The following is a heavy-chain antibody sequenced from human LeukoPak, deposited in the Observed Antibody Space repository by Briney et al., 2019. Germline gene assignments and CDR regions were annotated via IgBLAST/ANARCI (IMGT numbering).Heavy chain of an antibody. Sequence: SGGSLRLSCAGSGFTFSSYWMHWVRQAPGKGLVWVSRIKSYGSTNHADSVKGRFTISRDNAKNTVSLQMNSLRAEDTGVYYCASGWYFDYWGQGTLVTVSS. CDR3: ASGWYFDY. CDR2: IKSYGST. V-gene: IGHV3-74*01. D-gene: IGHD6-19*01. J-gene: IGHJ4*02. CDR1: GFTFSSYW.